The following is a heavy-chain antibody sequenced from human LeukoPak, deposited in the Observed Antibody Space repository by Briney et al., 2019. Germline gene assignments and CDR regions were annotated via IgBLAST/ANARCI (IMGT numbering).Heavy chain of an antibody. CDR1: GGTFSSYA. CDR2: IIPIFGTA. Sequence: ASVKVSCMASGGTFSSYAISWVRQAPGQGLEWMGGIIPIFGTANYAQKFQGRVTITADESTSTAYMELSSLRSEDTAVYYCARELDDYGDYWFDYWGQGTLVTVSS. CDR3: ARELDDYGDYWFDY. V-gene: IGHV1-69*13. D-gene: IGHD4-17*01. J-gene: IGHJ4*02.